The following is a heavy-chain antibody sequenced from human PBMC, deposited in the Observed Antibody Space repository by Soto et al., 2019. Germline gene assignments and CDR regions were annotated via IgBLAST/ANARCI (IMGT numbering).Heavy chain of an antibody. V-gene: IGHV4-59*01. D-gene: IGHD1-1*01. CDR3: ARVRYNWNDEGLYYYYYMDV. J-gene: IGHJ6*03. CDR1: GGSISSYY. Sequence: PSETLSLTCTVSGGSISSYYWSWIRQPPGKGLEWIGYIYYSGSTNYNPSLESRVTISVDTSKNQFSLKLSSVTAADTAVYYCARVRYNWNDEGLYYYYYMDVWGKGTTVTVSS. CDR2: IYYSGST.